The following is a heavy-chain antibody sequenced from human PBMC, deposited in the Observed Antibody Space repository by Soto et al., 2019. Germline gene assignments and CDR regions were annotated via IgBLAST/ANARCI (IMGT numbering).Heavy chain of an antibody. J-gene: IGHJ4*02. CDR2: ISGSGGST. D-gene: IGHD3-10*01. Sequence: HPGGSLRLSCAASGFTVSSYAMSWVRQAPGKGLEWVSAISGSGGSTYYADSVKGRFTISRDNSKNTLYLQMNSLRAEDTAVYYCAKDLWFGELPQEFDYWGQGTLVTVSS. V-gene: IGHV3-23*01. CDR1: GFTVSSYA. CDR3: AKDLWFGELPQEFDY.